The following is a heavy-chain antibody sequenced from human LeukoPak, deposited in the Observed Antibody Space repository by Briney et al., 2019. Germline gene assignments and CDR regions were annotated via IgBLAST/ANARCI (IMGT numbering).Heavy chain of an antibody. Sequence: PSETLSLTCTVSGGSISSYYWSWIRQPPGKGLEWIGYIYYSGSTNYNPSLKSRVTISVDTSKNQFSLKLSSVTAADTAVCYCARDKADNAFVIWGQGTMVTVSS. CDR3: ARDKADNAFVI. J-gene: IGHJ3*02. V-gene: IGHV4-59*01. D-gene: IGHD6-19*01. CDR1: GGSISSYY. CDR2: IYYSGST.